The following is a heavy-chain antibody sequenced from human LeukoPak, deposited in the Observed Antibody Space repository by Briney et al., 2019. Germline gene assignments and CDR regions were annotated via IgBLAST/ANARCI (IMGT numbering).Heavy chain of an antibody. J-gene: IGHJ4*02. D-gene: IGHD5-18*01. Sequence: GGSLRLSCAASGFTFSSYSMNWVRQAPGKGLEWVSSISTSSSYIYFADSVKGRFTISRDNAKNSLYLQMNSLRAEDTAVYYCARAPGGYSYGTPNFDYWGQGTLVTVSS. CDR2: ISTSSSYI. CDR3: ARAPGGYSYGTPNFDY. CDR1: GFTFSSYS. V-gene: IGHV3-21*01.